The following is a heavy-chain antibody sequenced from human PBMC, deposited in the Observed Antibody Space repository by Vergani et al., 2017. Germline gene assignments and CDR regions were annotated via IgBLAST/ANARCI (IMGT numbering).Heavy chain of an antibody. D-gene: IGHD3-3*01. Sequence: VQLVESGGGLVKPGGSLRLSCAASGFTFSSYSMNWVRQAPGKGLEWVSSISSSSSYIYYADSVKGRFTISRDNAKNSLYLQMNSLRAEDTAVYYCARDNARHDFWSGVTGYWGQGTLVTVSS. J-gene: IGHJ4*02. V-gene: IGHV3-21*01. CDR2: ISSSSSYI. CDR3: ARDNARHDFWSGVTGY. CDR1: GFTFSSYS.